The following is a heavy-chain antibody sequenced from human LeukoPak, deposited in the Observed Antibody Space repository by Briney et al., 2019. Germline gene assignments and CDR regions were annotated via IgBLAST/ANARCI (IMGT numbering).Heavy chain of an antibody. Sequence: SETLSLTCAVSGYSISSGYCGGWIRQPPGKGLEGIGSIYHSGSTYYNPSSKSGVTISVDTSKNQFSLKLSSVTAADTAVYYCARRPGGGSSWYNYWGQGTLVTVSS. J-gene: IGHJ4*02. CDR2: IYHSGST. CDR1: GYSISSGYC. V-gene: IGHV4-38-2*01. CDR3: ARRPGGGSSWYNY. D-gene: IGHD6-13*01.